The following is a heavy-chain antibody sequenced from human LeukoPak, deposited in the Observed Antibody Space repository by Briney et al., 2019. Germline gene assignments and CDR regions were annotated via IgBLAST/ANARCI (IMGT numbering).Heavy chain of an antibody. Sequence: ASVKVSCKASGYTFTGYYMHWVRQAPGQGLEWMGWINPNSGGTNYAQKFQGRVTMTRDTSISTAYMELSRLRPDDTAVYYCARGTYYYDSSGYYLTYYFDYWGQGTLVTVSS. CDR1: GYTFTGYY. CDR2: INPNSGGT. CDR3: ARGTYYYDSSGYYLTYYFDY. J-gene: IGHJ4*02. D-gene: IGHD3-22*01. V-gene: IGHV1-2*02.